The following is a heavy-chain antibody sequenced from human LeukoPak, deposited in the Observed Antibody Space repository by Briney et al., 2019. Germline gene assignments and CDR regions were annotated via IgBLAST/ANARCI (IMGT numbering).Heavy chain of an antibody. J-gene: IGHJ5*02. CDR2: IKQDGSEK. CDR3: ARPLMYYYGSETYFWFDP. CDR1: GFTFSIYW. V-gene: IGHV3-7*01. D-gene: IGHD3-10*01. Sequence: GGSLRLSCAASGFTFSIYWMSWVRQAPGKGLEWVANIKQDGSEKYYVDSVKGRFTISRDNAKNSLSLQMNSLRAEDTAVYYCARPLMYYYGSETYFWFDPWGQGTLVTVSS.